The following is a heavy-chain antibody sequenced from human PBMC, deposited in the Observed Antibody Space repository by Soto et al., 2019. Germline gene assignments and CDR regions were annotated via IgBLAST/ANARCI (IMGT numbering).Heavy chain of an antibody. CDR1: GFTFSSYT. Sequence: EVQLVESGGGLVKPGGSLRLSCAASGFTFSSYTMNWLRQAPGKGLEWVSSISSGNNYIYYADSVMGRFTISRDNAKNSLYLQMNSLRAEDTAVYYCARDRRYGYNFDYWGQGTLVTVSS. V-gene: IGHV3-21*01. J-gene: IGHJ4*02. CDR3: ARDRRYGYNFDY. CDR2: ISSGNNYI. D-gene: IGHD5-12*01.